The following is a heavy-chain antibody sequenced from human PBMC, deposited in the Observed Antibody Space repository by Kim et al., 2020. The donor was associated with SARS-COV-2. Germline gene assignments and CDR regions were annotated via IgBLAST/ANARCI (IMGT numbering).Heavy chain of an antibody. V-gene: IGHV3-23*01. D-gene: IGHD2-15*01. CDR1: GFTFNTYA. J-gene: IGHJ6*02. CDR3: VKDVEGVVVFSGLDV. Sequence: GGSLRLSCAASGFTFNTYAMNWVRQAPGKGLEWLAIITGGGRSTYYADSVKGRFTISRDNSKNTLYLQMDGLRAEDTAVYYCVKDVEGVVVFSGLDVWGQGTAVVVSS. CDR2: ITGGGRST.